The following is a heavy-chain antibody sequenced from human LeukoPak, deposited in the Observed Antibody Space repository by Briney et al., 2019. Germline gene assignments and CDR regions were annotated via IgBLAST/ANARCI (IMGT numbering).Heavy chain of an antibody. Sequence: SETLSLTCAVYGGSFSGYYWSWIRQPPGKGLEWIGEINHSESTNYNPSLKSRVTISVDTSKNQFSLKLSSVTAADTAVYYCARGRNYDYVWGSYSTYYFDYWGQGTLVTVSS. CDR2: INHSEST. CDR3: ARGRNYDYVWGSYSTYYFDY. CDR1: GGSFSGYY. J-gene: IGHJ4*02. V-gene: IGHV4-34*01. D-gene: IGHD3-16*01.